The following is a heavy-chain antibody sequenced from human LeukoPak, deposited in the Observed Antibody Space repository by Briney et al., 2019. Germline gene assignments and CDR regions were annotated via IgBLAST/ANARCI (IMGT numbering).Heavy chain of an antibody. CDR2: ISSSSSTI. CDR3: ARVLPYGSACFEY. D-gene: IGHD6-25*01. V-gene: IGHV3-48*01. J-gene: IGHJ4*02. CDR1: GFTFSSYS. Sequence: GGSLRLSCAASGFTFSSYSMNWVRQAPGKGLEWVSYISSSSSTIYYADSVKGRFTISRDNAKNSLHLQMNSLRVEDTAVYFCARVLPYGSACFEYWGQGTLVTVSS.